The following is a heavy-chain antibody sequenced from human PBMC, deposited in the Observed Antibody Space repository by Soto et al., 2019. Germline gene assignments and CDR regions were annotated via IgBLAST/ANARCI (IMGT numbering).Heavy chain of an antibody. V-gene: IGHV3-30-3*01. CDR1: GFTFSSYA. J-gene: IGHJ6*02. D-gene: IGHD5-12*01. CDR3: ARDYYRFNSGYGFSIDV. CDR2: ISYDGSNK. Sequence: QVQLVESGGGVVQPGRSLRLSCAASGFTFSSYAMHWVRQAPGKGLEWVAVISYDGSNKYYADSVQGRFTISRDNSKNTLYLQMKRLRAEDTAVYYCARDYYRFNSGYGFSIDVWGQGTTVTVSS.